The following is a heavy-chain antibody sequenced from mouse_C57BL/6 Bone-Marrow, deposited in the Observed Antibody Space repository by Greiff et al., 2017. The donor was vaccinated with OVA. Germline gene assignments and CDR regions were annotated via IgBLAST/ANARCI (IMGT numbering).Heavy chain of an antibody. Sequence: DVKLQESGPGLVKPSQSLSLTCSVTGYSITSGYYWNWIRQFPGNKLEWMGYISYDGSNNYNPSLKNRISITRDTSKNQFFLKLNSVTTEDTATYYCARDLYYYGKWGQGTTLTVSS. CDR2: ISYDGSN. CDR3: ARDLYYYGK. CDR1: GYSITSGYY. J-gene: IGHJ2*01. D-gene: IGHD1-1*01. V-gene: IGHV3-6*01.